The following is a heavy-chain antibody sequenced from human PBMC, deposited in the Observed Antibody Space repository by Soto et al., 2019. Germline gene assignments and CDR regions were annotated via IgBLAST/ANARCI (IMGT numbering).Heavy chain of an antibody. CDR2: ISYDGSNK. Sequence: QVQLVESGGGVVQPGRSLRLSCAASGFTFSSYAMHWVRQAPGKGLEWVAVISYDGSNKYYADSVKGRFTISRDNSKNTLYLQMNSLRAEDTAVYYCARRSGYGDYPHDAFDIWGQGTMVTVS. CDR3: ARRSGYGDYPHDAFDI. J-gene: IGHJ3*02. D-gene: IGHD4-17*01. CDR1: GFTFSSYA. V-gene: IGHV3-30-3*01.